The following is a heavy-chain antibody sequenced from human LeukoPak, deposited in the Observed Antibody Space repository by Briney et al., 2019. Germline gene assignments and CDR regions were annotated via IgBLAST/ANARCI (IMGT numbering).Heavy chain of an antibody. J-gene: IGHJ4*02. CDR3: ATLGWSNYRDY. CDR2: MNPNSGNT. CDR1: GYTFTSYD. V-gene: IGHV1-8*01. D-gene: IGHD3-10*01. Sequence: ASVKVSCKASGYTFTSYDINWVRQATGQGLEWMGWMNPNSGNTGYAQKFQGRVTMTEDTSTDTAYMELSSLRSEDTAVYYCATLGWSNYRDYWGQGTLVTVSS.